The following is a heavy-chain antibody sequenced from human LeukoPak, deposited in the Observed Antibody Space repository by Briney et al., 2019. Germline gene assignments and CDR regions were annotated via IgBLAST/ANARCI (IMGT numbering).Heavy chain of an antibody. D-gene: IGHD3-22*01. J-gene: IGHJ4*02. CDR2: INHSGST. V-gene: IGHV4-34*01. CDR3: AAPSTTLNYYDSSFPDY. Sequence: SETLSLTCAVYGGSFSGYYWSWIRQPPGKGLEWIGEINHSGSTNYNPSLKSRVTISVDTSKNQFSLKLSSVTAADTAVYYCAAPSTTLNYYDSSFPDYWGQGTLVTVSS. CDR1: GGSFSGYY.